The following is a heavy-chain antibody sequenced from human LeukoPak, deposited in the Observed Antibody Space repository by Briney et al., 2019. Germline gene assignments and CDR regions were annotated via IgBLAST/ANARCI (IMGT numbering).Heavy chain of an antibody. CDR3: ARDISVDGSGSPYYYYYYYMDV. CDR1: GGTFSSYA. Sequence: ASVKVSCKASGGTFSSYAISWVRQAPGQGLGWMGRIIPIFGTANYAQKFQGRVTITTDESTSTAYMELSGLRSEDTAVYYCARDISVDGSGSPYYYYYYYMDVWGKGTTVTVSS. V-gene: IGHV1-69*05. J-gene: IGHJ6*03. D-gene: IGHD3-10*01. CDR2: IIPIFGTA.